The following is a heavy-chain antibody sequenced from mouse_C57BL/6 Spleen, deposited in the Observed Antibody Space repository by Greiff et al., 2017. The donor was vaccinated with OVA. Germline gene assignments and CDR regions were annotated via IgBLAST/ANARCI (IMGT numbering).Heavy chain of an antibody. CDR2: ISNGGGST. J-gene: IGHJ1*03. D-gene: IGHD2-4*01. CDR1: GFTFSDYY. Sequence: EVQRVESGGGLVQPGGSLKLSCAASGFTFSDYYMYWVRQTPEKRLEWVAYISNGGGSTYYPDTVKGRFTISRDNAKNTLYLQMSRLKSEDTAMYYCARQEDYDWYFDVWGTGTTVTVSS. CDR3: ARQEDYDWYFDV. V-gene: IGHV5-12*01.